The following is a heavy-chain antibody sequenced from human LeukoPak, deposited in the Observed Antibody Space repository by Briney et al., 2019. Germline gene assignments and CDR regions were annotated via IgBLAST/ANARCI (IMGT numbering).Heavy chain of an antibody. Sequence: GASVKVSCKASGYTFTSYYMHWVRQAPGQGLEWMGIINPSGGSTSYAQKFQGRVTMTRDMSTSTVYMELSSLGSEDTAVYYCARNVDCSGGSCYSHFDYWGQGTLVTVSS. CDR2: INPSGGST. J-gene: IGHJ4*02. V-gene: IGHV1-46*01. CDR3: ARNVDCSGGSCYSHFDY. CDR1: GYTFTSYY. D-gene: IGHD2-15*01.